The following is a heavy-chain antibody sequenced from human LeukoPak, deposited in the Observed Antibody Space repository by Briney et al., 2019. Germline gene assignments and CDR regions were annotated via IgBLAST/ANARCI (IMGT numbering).Heavy chain of an antibody. V-gene: IGHV3-15*01. CDR3: TTDWLWGIFGVAKGS. CDR1: GFTFSNAW. Sequence: PGGSLRLSCAASGFTFSNAWMSWVRQAPGRGLEWVGHIKSNIDGGTTDYAAPVKGRFTISRDESKNTLFLQMSSLKIEDTAVYYCTTDWLWGIFGVAKGSWGQGNLVTVSS. CDR2: IKSNIDGGTT. D-gene: IGHD3-3*01. J-gene: IGHJ5*02.